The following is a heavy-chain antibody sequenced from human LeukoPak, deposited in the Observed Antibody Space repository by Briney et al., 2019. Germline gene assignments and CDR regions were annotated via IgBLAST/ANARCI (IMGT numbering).Heavy chain of an antibody. CDR3: ARAKLEHLGPHYYGMDV. CDR1: RGTFSSYA. CDR2: IIPIFGTA. J-gene: IGHJ6*02. V-gene: IGHV1-69*13. Sequence: GASVKVSCKASRGTFSSYAISWVRQAPGQGLEWMGGIIPIFGTANYTQKFQGRVTITADESTSTAYMELSSLRSEDTAVYYCARAKLEHLGPHYYGMDVWGQGTTVTVSS. D-gene: IGHD1/OR15-1a*01.